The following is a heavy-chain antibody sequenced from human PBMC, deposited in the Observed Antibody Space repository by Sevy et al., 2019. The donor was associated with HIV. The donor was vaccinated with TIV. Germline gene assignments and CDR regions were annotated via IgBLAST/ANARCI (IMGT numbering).Heavy chain of an antibody. D-gene: IGHD4-17*01. Sequence: GGSLRLSCVASGFTLSNYWMHWVRQAPGKGLVWVSRINADGSSTSYADSVKGRFTISRDNAKNTLYLQMNSLRGEDAAVYYCARDFVYGWGQGTLVTVSS. CDR3: ARDFVYG. CDR1: GFTLSNYW. V-gene: IGHV3-74*01. CDR2: INADGSST. J-gene: IGHJ4*02.